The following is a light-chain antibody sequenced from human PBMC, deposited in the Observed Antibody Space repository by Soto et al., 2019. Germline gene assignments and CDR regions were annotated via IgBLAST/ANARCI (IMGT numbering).Light chain of an antibody. Sequence: QSVLTQPASVSGSPGQSITISCAGTSSDVGGYNYVSWNQQHPGKAPKLMIYDVSNRPSGVSNRFSGSKSGNTASLTISGLQAEDEADYYCSSYTSSSTPLYVFGTGT. CDR3: SSYTSSSTPLYV. CDR2: DVS. CDR1: SSDVGGYNY. J-gene: IGLJ1*01. V-gene: IGLV2-14*01.